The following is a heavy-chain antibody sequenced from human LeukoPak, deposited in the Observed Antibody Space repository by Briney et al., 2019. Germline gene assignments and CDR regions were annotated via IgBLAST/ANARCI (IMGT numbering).Heavy chain of an antibody. V-gene: IGHV1-18*01. D-gene: IGHD3-9*01. CDR2: ISAYNGNT. J-gene: IGHJ3*02. CDR3: ARNYYDILTGYPPWADAFDI. Sequence: GASVKVSRKASGYTFTSYGISWVRQAPGQGLEWMGWISAYNGNTNYAQKLQGRVTMTTDTSTSTAYMELRSLRSDDTAVYYCARNYYDILTGYPPWADAFDIWGQGTMVTVSS. CDR1: GYTFTSYG.